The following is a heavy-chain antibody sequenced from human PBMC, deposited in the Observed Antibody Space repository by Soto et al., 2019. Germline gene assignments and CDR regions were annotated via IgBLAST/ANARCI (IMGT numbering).Heavy chain of an antibody. CDR1: GFTFSSYS. CDR3: ARERDWNDGTSNYYYYYGMDV. CDR2: ISSSSSYI. J-gene: IGHJ6*02. V-gene: IGHV3-21*01. D-gene: IGHD1-1*01. Sequence: GGSLRLSCAASGFTFSSYSMNWVRQAPGKGLEWVSSISSSSSYIYYADSVKGRFTISRDNAKNSPYLQMNSLRAEDTAVYYCARERDWNDGTSNYYYYYGMDVWGQGTTVTVSS.